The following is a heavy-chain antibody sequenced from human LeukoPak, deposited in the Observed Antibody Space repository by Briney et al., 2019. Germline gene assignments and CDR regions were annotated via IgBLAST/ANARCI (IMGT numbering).Heavy chain of an antibody. Sequence: GGSLRLSWAASGCTFDDYGMSWVRQAAGKGLEWVSGINWDGGTTGYADSVTGRFTIPRANAKKSLYLQVPSLRAEDTAVYYCARGSRLGVVGRDAFDIWGQGTMVTVSS. D-gene: IGHD3-3*01. CDR3: ARGSRLGVVGRDAFDI. J-gene: IGHJ3*02. CDR2: INWDGGTT. V-gene: IGHV3-20*04. CDR1: GCTFDDYG.